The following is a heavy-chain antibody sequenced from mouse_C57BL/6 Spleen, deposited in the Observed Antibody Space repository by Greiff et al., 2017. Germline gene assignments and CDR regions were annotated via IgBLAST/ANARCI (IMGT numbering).Heavy chain of an antibody. CDR3: ARAIPQFITTVVGFDY. CDR2: INPNNGGT. D-gene: IGHD1-1*01. V-gene: IGHV1-18*01. CDR1: GYTFTDYN. J-gene: IGHJ2*01. Sequence: EVQLQQSGPELVKPGASVKIPCKASGYTFTDYNMDWVKQSHGKSLEWIGDINPNNGGTIYNQKFKGKATLTVDKSSSTAYMELRSLTSEDTAVYYCARAIPQFITTVVGFDYWGQGTTLRVSS.